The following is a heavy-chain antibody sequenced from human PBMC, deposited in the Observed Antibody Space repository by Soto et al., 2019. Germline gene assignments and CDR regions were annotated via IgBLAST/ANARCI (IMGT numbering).Heavy chain of an antibody. D-gene: IGHD1-1*01. CDR2: ISLSSVNI. CDR1: GFSLYNYA. V-gene: IGHV3-48*01. Sequence: EVQLVESGGGLVQPGGSLRLSCAASGFSLYNYAMDWVRQAPGQGLEWVSYISLSSVNIHYADSVRGRFTVSRDNAKNSLYLQMNSLRAEDTAVYYWVIDPSRGNECPRYVDVWGRGTLVTVSS. CDR3: VIDPSRGNECPRYVDV. J-gene: IGHJ2*01.